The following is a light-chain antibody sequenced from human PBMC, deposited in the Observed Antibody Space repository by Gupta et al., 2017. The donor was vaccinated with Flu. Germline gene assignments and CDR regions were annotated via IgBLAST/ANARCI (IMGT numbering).Light chain of an antibody. J-gene: IGKJ2*01. CDR1: QSVSNQ. Sequence: EIVLTQSPVTLSLSPGDSAILSCRASQSVSNQLAWYQQRPGQPPRLPMFDASRRAAGIPARFSGSGSGTDFTLTITTLEPEDFAVYYCQQRSGLPMYTFGQGTKLEIK. CDR2: DAS. CDR3: QQRSGLPMYT. V-gene: IGKV3-11*01.